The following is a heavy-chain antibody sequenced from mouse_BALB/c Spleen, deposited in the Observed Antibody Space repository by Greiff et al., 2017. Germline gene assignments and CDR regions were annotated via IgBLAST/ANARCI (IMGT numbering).Heavy chain of an antibody. CDR1: GYTFTSYY. CDR2: INPSNGGT. J-gene: IGHJ4*01. Sequence: VQLQQSGAELVKPGASVKLSCKASGYTFTSYYMYWVKQRPGQGLEWIGGINPSNGGTNFNEKFKSKATLTVDKSSSTAYMQLSSLTSEDSAVYYCARSLLDAMDYWGQGTSVTVSS. V-gene: IGHV1S81*02. CDR3: ARSLLDAMDY.